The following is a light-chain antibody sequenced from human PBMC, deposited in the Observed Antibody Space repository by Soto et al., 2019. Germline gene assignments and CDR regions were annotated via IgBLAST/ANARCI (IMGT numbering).Light chain of an antibody. CDR3: QQYVSSPPYR. J-gene: IGKJ5*01. CDR1: QSVTSNY. V-gene: IGKV3-20*01. CDR2: GAS. Sequence: EIVLTQSPGTLSLSPGERATLSCRASQSVTSNYLAWYQQKPGQAPRLLIFGASNRATGIPDRFSGSGSGTDFTLTITRLEPEVFSVYCCQQYVSSPPYRFGRGPRLEIK.